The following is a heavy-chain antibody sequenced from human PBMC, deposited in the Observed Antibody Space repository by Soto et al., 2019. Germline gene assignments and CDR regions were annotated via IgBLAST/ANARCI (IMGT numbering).Heavy chain of an antibody. V-gene: IGHV4-4*02. J-gene: IGHJ5*02. Sequence: PSETLSLTCAVSGDSISRSYWWSWVRQLPGKGLEWIGEIYHSGSTIYNPSLQSRVTLSVDKSKNEFSLKMSSVTDADTAVYYCARRAVVAVTGSLDNWLDPWGQGILVTVSS. CDR1: GDSISRSYW. CDR2: IYHSGST. D-gene: IGHD2-21*01. CDR3: ARRAVVAVTGSLDNWLDP.